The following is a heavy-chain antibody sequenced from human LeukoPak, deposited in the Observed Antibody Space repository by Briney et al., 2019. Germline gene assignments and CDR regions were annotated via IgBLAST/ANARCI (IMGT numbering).Heavy chain of an antibody. CDR1: GFTFSSYG. Sequence: PGRSLRLSCAASGFTFSSYGMHWVRQAPGKGLEWVAVIWYDGSNKYYADSVKGRFTISRDNSKNTLYLQMNSLRAEDTAVYYCARGGGYYDSSGYPDYWGQGTLVTVSS. J-gene: IGHJ4*02. V-gene: IGHV3-33*01. CDR3: ARGGGYYDSSGYPDY. D-gene: IGHD3-22*01. CDR2: IWYDGSNK.